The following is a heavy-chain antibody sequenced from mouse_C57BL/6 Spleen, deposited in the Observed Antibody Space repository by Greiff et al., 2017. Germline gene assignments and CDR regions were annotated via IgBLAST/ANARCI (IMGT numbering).Heavy chain of an antibody. CDR2: IYPRSGNT. Sequence: QVQLQQSGAELARPGASVKLSCKASGYTFTSYGISWVKQRTGQGLEWIGEIYPRSGNTYYNEKFKGKATLTADKSSSTAYMEILSLTSEDSAVYFCARDGSSYYYAMDYWGQGTSVTVSS. CDR1: GYTFTSYG. CDR3: ARDGSSYYYAMDY. J-gene: IGHJ4*01. D-gene: IGHD1-1*01. V-gene: IGHV1-81*01.